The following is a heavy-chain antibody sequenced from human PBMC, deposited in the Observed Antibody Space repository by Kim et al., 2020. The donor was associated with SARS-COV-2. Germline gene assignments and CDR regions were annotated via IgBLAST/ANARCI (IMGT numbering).Heavy chain of an antibody. CDR3: ARGGPIEGATRAFDY. CDR1: GFTFSSYG. CDR2: IWYDGSNK. J-gene: IGHJ4*01. Sequence: GRSLRLSCASSGFTFSSYGMHWVRQAPGKGLEWVAVIWYDGSNKYYADSVKGRFSISRDNSKNTLYLQMKSLRGDDTAVYYCARGGPIEGATRAFDYWG. D-gene: IGHD1-26*01. V-gene: IGHV3-33*01.